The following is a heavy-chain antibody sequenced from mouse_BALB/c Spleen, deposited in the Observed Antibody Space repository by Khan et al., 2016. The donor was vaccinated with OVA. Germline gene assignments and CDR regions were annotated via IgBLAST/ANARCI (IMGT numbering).Heavy chain of an antibody. CDR2: ISSGGDYT. J-gene: IGHJ3*01. Sequence: EVELVESGGDLVKPGGSLKLSCAASGFTFSSYSMSWVRPTPDKRLEWVATISSGGDYTYYPDNVKGRFTISRDNAKNTLYLQMSSLKSEDTAMYYCASHLTGSFAYWGQGTLVTVSA. CDR3: ASHLTGSFAY. V-gene: IGHV5-6*01. D-gene: IGHD4-1*01. CDR1: GFTFSSYS.